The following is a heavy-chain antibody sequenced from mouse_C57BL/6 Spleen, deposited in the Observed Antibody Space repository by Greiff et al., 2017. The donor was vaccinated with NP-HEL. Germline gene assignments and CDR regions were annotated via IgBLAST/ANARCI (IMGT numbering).Heavy chain of an antibody. V-gene: IGHV1-64*01. Sequence: VQLQQSGAELVKPGASVKLSCKASGYTFTSYWMHWVKQRPGQGLEWIGMIHPNSGSTNYNEKFKSKATLTVDKSSSTAYMQLSSLTSGDSAVYYCARWGRDWGQGTLVTVSA. CDR2: IHPNSGST. CDR1: GYTFTSYW. J-gene: IGHJ3*01. CDR3: ARWGRD. D-gene: IGHD3-3*01.